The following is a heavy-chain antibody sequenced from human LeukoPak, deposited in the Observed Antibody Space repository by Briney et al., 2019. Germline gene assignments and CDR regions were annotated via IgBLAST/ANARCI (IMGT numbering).Heavy chain of an antibody. CDR1: GSSITAFY. Sequence: SETLSLTCNVSGSSITAFYWSWIRQSPGKGLEWIGSFQYGGNSKYNPSLKSRVAMSVDTSKRQLSLRLTSVTAADTAVYYCARAGDSSGFHYYHYGMDVWGQGTTVTVSS. V-gene: IGHV4-59*01. J-gene: IGHJ6*02. D-gene: IGHD3-22*01. CDR2: FQYGGNS. CDR3: ARAGDSSGFHYYHYGMDV.